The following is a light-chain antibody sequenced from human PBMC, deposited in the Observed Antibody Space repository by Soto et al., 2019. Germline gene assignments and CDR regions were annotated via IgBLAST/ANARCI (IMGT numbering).Light chain of an antibody. CDR2: GNS. J-gene: IGLJ1*01. CDR3: QSYASSLSGTV. V-gene: IGLV1-40*01. Sequence: QSVLTQPPSVSGAPGQRVTISFTGSSSNIGAGYDVHWYQQLPGTAPKLLIYGNSNRPSGVPDRFSGSKSGTSASLAITGLQAEDEADYYCQSYASSLSGTVFGTGTKVTVL. CDR1: SSNIGAGYD.